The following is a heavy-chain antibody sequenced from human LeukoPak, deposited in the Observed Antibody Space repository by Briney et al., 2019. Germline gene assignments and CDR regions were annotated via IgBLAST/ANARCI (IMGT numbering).Heavy chain of an antibody. CDR3: TRHPRIIAGNPYFDY. J-gene: IGHJ4*02. V-gene: IGHV4-59*08. CDR2: IYYTGDT. Sequence: PSETRSLTCTVSGVSISSYYWNWIRQAPGKGLEWIGYIYYTGDTKFNPSLKSRVTISLDTSKNQFSLKLTSVTAADTAVYYCTRHPRIIAGNPYFDYWGQGTVVTVSS. D-gene: IGHD6-13*01. CDR1: GVSISSYY.